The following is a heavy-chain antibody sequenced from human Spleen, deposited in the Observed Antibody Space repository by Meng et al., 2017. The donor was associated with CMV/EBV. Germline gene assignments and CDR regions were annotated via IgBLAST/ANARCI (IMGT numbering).Heavy chain of an antibody. D-gene: IGHD3-10*01. CDR1: GFTFSSYW. Sequence: GQLLGSGGGLVQPGGSLGLSCAASGFTFSSYWMHWVRQAPGKGLVWVSRINSDGSSPSYADSVKGRFTISRDNAKNTLYLQMNSLRAEDTAVYYCARTYYYGLFDPWGQGTLVTVSS. CDR2: INSDGSSP. V-gene: IGHV3-74*01. CDR3: ARTYYYGLFDP. J-gene: IGHJ5*02.